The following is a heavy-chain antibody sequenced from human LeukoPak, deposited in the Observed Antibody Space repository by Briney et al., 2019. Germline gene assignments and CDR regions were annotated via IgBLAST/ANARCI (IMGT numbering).Heavy chain of an antibody. D-gene: IGHD1-26*01. Sequence: KPGGSLRLSCAASGFTFSSYGMHWVRQAPGKGLEWVAVISYDGSNKYYADSVKGRFTISRDNSKNTLYLQMNSLRAEDTAVYYCAKSGGSYYDYYYYYMDVWGKGTTVTVSS. CDR2: ISYDGSNK. CDR1: GFTFSSYG. V-gene: IGHV3-30*18. CDR3: AKSGGSYYDYYYYYMDV. J-gene: IGHJ6*03.